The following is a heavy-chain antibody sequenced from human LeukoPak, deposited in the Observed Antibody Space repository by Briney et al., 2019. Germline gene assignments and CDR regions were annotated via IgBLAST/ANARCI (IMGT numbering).Heavy chain of an antibody. CDR2: INPNSGGT. D-gene: IGHD6-19*01. J-gene: IGHJ4*02. CDR3: VRDGGYSSGWYDY. CDR1: GYTFTDYY. Sequence: ASVKVSCKASGYTFTDYYIHWVRQAPGQGLEWMGWINPNSGGTIYAQKFQSRVTMTRDTSIRTAYMDLTRLRSDDTAVYYCVRDGGYSSGWYDYWGQGALVSVSS. V-gene: IGHV1-2*02.